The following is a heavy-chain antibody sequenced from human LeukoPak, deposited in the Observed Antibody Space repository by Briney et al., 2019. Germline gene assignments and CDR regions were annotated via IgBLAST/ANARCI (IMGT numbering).Heavy chain of an antibody. CDR2: INPNSGGT. J-gene: IGHJ4*02. D-gene: IGHD2-8*01. CDR3: ARDRGFGLIVLMVYAELDY. V-gene: IGHV1-2*02. Sequence: ASVKVSCKASGYTFTSYGISWVRQAPGQGLEWMGWINPNSGGTNYAQKFQGRVTMTRDTSISTAYMELSRLRSDDTAVYYCARDRGFGLIVLMVYAELDYWGQGTLVTVSS. CDR1: GYTFTSYG.